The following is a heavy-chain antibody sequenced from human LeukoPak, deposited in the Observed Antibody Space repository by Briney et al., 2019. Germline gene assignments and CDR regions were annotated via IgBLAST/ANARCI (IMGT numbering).Heavy chain of an antibody. CDR3: ATTVAAADYWYFDL. J-gene: IGHJ2*01. CDR2: VNHSGST. CDR1: GGSLSGYY. V-gene: IGHV4-34*01. D-gene: IGHD6-13*01. Sequence: PSETLSLTCAVYGGSLSGYYWSWIRQPPGKGLEWIGEVNHSGSTNYNPSLKSRVTISVDTSKNQFPLKLSSVTAADTAVYYCATTVAAADYWYFDLWGRGTLVTVSS.